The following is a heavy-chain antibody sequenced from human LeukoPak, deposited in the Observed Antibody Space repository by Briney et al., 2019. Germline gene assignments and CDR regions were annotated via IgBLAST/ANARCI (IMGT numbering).Heavy chain of an antibody. Sequence: SETLSLTCTVSGGSISSGGYYWNWIRQHPGKGLEWIGYIYYSGSTYYNPSLKSRVTISLDTSKNQFSLKLSSVTAADTAVYYCARDEGDWFDPWGQGTLVTVSS. CDR3: ARDEGDWFDP. V-gene: IGHV4-31*03. J-gene: IGHJ5*02. CDR1: GGSISSGGYY. CDR2: IYYSGST.